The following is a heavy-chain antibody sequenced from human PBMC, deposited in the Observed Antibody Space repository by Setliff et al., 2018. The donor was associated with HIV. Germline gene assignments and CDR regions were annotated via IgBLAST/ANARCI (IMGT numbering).Heavy chain of an antibody. V-gene: IGHV3-33*06. Sequence: PGGSLRLSCAASGFTFSSYGMHWVRQAPGKGLEWVAVIWYDGNNKYYADSVKSRFTISRDNSKNTLYLQMNSLRAEDTAVYYCAKDAGSYSYVHEYFQHWGQGTLVTVSS. J-gene: IGHJ1*01. CDR3: AKDAGSYSYVHEYFQH. CDR2: IWYDGNNK. CDR1: GFTFSSYG. D-gene: IGHD5-18*01.